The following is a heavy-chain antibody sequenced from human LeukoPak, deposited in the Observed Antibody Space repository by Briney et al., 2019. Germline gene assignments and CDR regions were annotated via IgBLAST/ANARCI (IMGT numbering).Heavy chain of an antibody. CDR1: GYTFTSYG. V-gene: IGHV1-18*01. D-gene: IGHD3-10*01. CDR3: ARGLSMVRGVIFYYGMDV. Sequence: GASVKVSCKASGYTFTSYGLSWVRQAPGQGLEWMGWISPYNGNTNYAQKYQGRVTMTTDTSTSTAYMELRSLSSDDTAVYYCARGLSMVRGVIFYYGMDVWGQGTTVTVSS. J-gene: IGHJ6*02. CDR2: ISPYNGNT.